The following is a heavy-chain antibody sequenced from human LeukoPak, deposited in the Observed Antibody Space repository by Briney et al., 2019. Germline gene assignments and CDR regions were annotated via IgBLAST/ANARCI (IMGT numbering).Heavy chain of an antibody. Sequence: SETLSLTCTVSAGSISLYNTYYWNWIRQSPGKGLEWIGYTYYSGSTSYNPSLKSRVTISVDTFRNQFSLKLTSVTAADTAVYYCARGGPYYYDSSGRTRSNNMDVWGKGTTVTVSS. CDR2: TYYSGST. J-gene: IGHJ6*03. CDR1: AGSISLYNTYY. D-gene: IGHD3-22*01. CDR3: ARGGPYYYDSSGRTRSNNMDV. V-gene: IGHV4-59*08.